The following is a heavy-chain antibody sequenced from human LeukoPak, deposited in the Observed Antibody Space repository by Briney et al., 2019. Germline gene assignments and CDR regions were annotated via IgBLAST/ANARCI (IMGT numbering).Heavy chain of an antibody. V-gene: IGHV1-24*01. CDR2: FDPEDGET. D-gene: IGHD6-19*01. CDR3: AIILQRVAVADNFDY. J-gene: IGHJ4*02. CDR1: GYTLTELS. Sequence: VKVSCKVSGYTLTELSMHWVRQAPGKGLEWMGGFDPEDGETICAQKFQGRVTMTEDTSTDTAYMELSSLRSEDTAVYYCAIILQRVAVADNFDYWGQGTLVTVSS.